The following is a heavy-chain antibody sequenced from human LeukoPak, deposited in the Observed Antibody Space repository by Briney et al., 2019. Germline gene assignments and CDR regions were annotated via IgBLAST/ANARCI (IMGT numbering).Heavy chain of an antibody. CDR3: AREGDKYSESIGYYYRDTPLFDS. V-gene: IGHV3-33*01. CDR2: IWYDGSNK. J-gene: IGHJ4*02. Sequence: GRSLRLSCAASGFTFSSYGMHWVRQAPGKGLEWVAVIWYDGSNKYYADSVKGRFTISRDNSKNTLYLQMNSLRAEDTAVYYCAREGDKYSESIGYYYRDTPLFDSWGQGTLVTVSS. CDR1: GFTFSSYG. D-gene: IGHD3-22*01.